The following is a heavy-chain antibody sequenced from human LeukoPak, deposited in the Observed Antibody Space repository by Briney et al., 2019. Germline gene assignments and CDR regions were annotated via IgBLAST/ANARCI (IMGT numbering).Heavy chain of an antibody. D-gene: IGHD5-24*01. CDR2: INPNSGGT. V-gene: IGHV1-2*02. Sequence: ASVKVSCKASGYTFTGYFIHWVRQAPGQGLEWMGWINPNSGGTSYAQKFQGRVTMTTDTSISTAYMELSSLRSDDTAVYYCARVDWLQLTPFDYWGQGTLVTVSS. CDR3: ARVDWLQLTPFDY. CDR1: GYTFTGYF. J-gene: IGHJ4*02.